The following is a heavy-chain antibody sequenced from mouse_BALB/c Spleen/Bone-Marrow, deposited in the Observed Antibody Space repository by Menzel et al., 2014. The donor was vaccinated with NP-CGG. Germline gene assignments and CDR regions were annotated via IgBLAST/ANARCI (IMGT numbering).Heavy chain of an antibody. J-gene: IGHJ1*01. D-gene: IGHD1-2*01. CDR1: GNTFTSYD. CDR2: IFPGDSTT. V-gene: IGHV1S56*01. Sequence: QVQLQQSGVELVKPGASVKLSCKASGNTFTSYDINWVRQRPEQGLEWIGWIFPGDSTTKYNEKFEGKATLSTDKSSSTVHMQLSRLTSEDSAVYVCVRSRLRDWYFDVWGAGTTVTISS. CDR3: VRSRLRDWYFDV.